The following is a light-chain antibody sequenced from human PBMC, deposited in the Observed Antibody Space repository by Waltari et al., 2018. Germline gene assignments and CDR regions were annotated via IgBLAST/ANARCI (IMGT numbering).Light chain of an antibody. CDR1: ALPKQY. J-gene: IGLJ2*01. CDR2: KDT. V-gene: IGLV3-25*03. Sequence: SYELTQPPSVSVPPGQTARITCFGDALPKQYVYWYQQRPGQAPVLMIYKDTKRPSGIHERFSGSASGTTVTLTISGVQAEDEAVYYCQSADSSGTSRVFGGGTKLTVL. CDR3: QSADSSGTSRV.